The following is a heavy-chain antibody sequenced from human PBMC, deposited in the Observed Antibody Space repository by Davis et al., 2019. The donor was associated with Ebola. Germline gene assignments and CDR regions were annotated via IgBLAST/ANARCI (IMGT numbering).Heavy chain of an antibody. Sequence: GESLKISCAASGFIFSKFWMHWVRQAPGKGPVWVARINSDGSSTSYADSVKGRFTISRDNAKNTLYLQMNSLRAEDTAVYYCARSGLRAKTIDYWGQGTLVTVSS. V-gene: IGHV3-74*01. CDR2: INSDGSST. J-gene: IGHJ4*02. D-gene: IGHD3-10*01. CDR3: ARSGLRAKTIDY. CDR1: GFIFSKFW.